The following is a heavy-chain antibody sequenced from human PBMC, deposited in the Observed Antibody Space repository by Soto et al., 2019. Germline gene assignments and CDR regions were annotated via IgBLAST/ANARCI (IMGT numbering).Heavy chain of an antibody. CDR2: INHSGST. D-gene: IGHD6-19*01. Sequence: QVQLQQWGAGLLKPSETLSLTCAVYGGSFSGYYWSWIRQPPGKGLEWIGEINHSGSTNYNPSLKSRVTISVDTSKNQFSLKLSSATAADTAVYYCARGRGRIAVAGKAGAFDIWGQGTMVTVSS. CDR1: GGSFSGYY. V-gene: IGHV4-34*01. J-gene: IGHJ3*02. CDR3: ARGRGRIAVAGKAGAFDI.